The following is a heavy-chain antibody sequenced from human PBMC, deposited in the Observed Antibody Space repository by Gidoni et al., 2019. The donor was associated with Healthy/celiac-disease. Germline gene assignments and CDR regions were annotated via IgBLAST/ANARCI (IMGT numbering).Heavy chain of an antibody. Sequence: QVQLVESGGGVVQPGRSLRLSCAASGFTFSSYAMHWVRQAPGKGLEWVAVISYDGSNKYYADSVKGRFTISRDNSKNTLYLQMNSLRAEDTAVYYCARGQDTAMVMGAFDIWGQGTMVTVSS. J-gene: IGHJ3*02. CDR1: GFTFSSYA. CDR2: ISYDGSNK. V-gene: IGHV3-30-3*01. CDR3: ARGQDTAMVMGAFDI. D-gene: IGHD5-18*01.